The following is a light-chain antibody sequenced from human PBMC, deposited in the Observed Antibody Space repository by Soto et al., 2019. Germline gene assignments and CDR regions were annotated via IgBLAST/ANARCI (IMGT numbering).Light chain of an antibody. CDR3: QQYGSSPRIS. J-gene: IGKJ5*01. Sequence: EIVLTPSPATLSSFPGDRVTLSCRASQAVNTRLAWYQHKPGQAPRLLIYLTSNRAAGIPARFSGSGSGTHFTLTISRLEPEDFALYYCQQYGSSPRISFGQGTRLEIK. CDR1: QAVNTR. V-gene: IGKV3-20*01. CDR2: LTS.